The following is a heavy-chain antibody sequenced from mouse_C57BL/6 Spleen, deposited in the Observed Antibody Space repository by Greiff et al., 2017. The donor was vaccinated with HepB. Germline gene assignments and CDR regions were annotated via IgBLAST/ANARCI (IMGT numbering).Heavy chain of an antibody. CDR2: IYPGDGDT. CDR3: ADYGSSYVGYFDV. Sequence: VQRVESGPELVKPGASVKISCKASGYAFSSSWMNWVKQRPGKGLEWIGRIYPGDGDTNYNGKFKGKATLTADKSSSTAYMQLSSLTSEDSAVYFCADYGSSYVGYFDVWGTGTTVTVSS. D-gene: IGHD1-1*01. J-gene: IGHJ1*03. CDR1: GYAFSSSW. V-gene: IGHV1-82*01.